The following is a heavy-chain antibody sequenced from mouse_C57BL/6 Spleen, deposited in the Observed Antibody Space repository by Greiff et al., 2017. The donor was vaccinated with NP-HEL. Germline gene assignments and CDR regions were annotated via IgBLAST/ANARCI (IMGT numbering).Heavy chain of an antibody. CDR2: IWTGGGT. J-gene: IGHJ1*03. Sequence: VQLQQSGPGLVAPSQSLSITCTVSGFSLSSYAISWVRQPPGKGLEWLGVIWTGGGTNYNSALKSRLSISKDNSKSQVFLTMNRLQTEDTARYYGARPPLHYYGSSYWYFDVWGTGTTVTVSS. CDR3: ARPPLHYYGSSYWYFDV. V-gene: IGHV2-9-1*01. D-gene: IGHD1-1*01. CDR1: GFSLSSYA.